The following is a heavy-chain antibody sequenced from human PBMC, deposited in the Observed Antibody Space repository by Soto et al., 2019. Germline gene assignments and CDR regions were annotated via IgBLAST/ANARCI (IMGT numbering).Heavy chain of an antibody. Sequence: QVQLQQWGAGLLKPSETLSLTCAVYGGSFSGYYWSWIRQPPGKGLEWIGDINHSGSTNYNPSLTSRVTISVDTSKNQFSLKLSSVTAADTAVYYCASITIFGVVTTIDPWGQGNLVTVSS. D-gene: IGHD3-3*01. J-gene: IGHJ5*02. CDR2: INHSGST. CDR3: ASITIFGVVTTIDP. CDR1: GGSFSGYY. V-gene: IGHV4-34*01.